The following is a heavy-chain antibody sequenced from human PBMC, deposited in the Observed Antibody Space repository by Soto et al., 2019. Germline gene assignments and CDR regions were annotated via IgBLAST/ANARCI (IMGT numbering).Heavy chain of an antibody. CDR2: IYWDDDK. Sequence: SGPTLVNPTQTLTLTCTFSGFSLSTSGVGVGWIRQPPGKALEWLALIYWDDDKRYSPSLKSRLTITKDTSKNQVVLTMTNMDPVDTATYYCAHRRVTMVRGVTDPHNWFDPWGQGTLVTVSS. CDR1: GFSLSTSGVG. CDR3: AHRRVTMVRGVTDPHNWFDP. J-gene: IGHJ5*02. V-gene: IGHV2-5*02. D-gene: IGHD3-10*01.